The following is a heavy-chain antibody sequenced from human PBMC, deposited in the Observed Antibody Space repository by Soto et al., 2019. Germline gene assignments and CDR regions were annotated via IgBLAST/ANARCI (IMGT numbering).Heavy chain of an antibody. V-gene: IGHV4-31*03. Sequence: SETLCITCNISVDSISGGAYYWTWIRQRPGKGPEWIGFLFYSGTTYYNPSLKSRVTISGDTSKNQFSLRLTSVTAADTAVYFCARASRVATFSSWGQGVMVTVSS. CDR1: VDSISGGAYY. CDR3: ARASRVATFSS. D-gene: IGHD5-12*01. J-gene: IGHJ4*02. CDR2: LFYSGTT.